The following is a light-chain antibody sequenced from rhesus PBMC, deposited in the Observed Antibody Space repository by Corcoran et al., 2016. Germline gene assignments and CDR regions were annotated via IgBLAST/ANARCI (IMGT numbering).Light chain of an antibody. CDR2: YAS. CDR3: QQHNSYPVT. J-gene: IGKJ4*01. Sequence: DIQMTQSPSSLSASVGDTVTITCRASQGINNYLAWYQQRPEKAPKPLIYYASSLESGVPSMFSGSGSGTDFTLTISSLQPEDFASYYYQQHNSYPVTFGGGAKVEIK. CDR1: QGINNY. V-gene: IGKV1S16*01.